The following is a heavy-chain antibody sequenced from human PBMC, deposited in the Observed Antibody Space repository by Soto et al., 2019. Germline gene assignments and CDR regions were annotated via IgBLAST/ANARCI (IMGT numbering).Heavy chain of an antibody. CDR1: GFTFSQPA. V-gene: IGHV3-23*01. Sequence: EVQLLASGGGLIQPGESLTLSFGASGFTFSQPAMSWVPQAPGKGLEGVAAISIGGGSTYYADSVKGRFTISRDDSENTLYLQMNSLRGDDTAVYYCAKPSPYSFGYFGSWGQGTLVTVSS. CDR3: AKPSPYSFGYFGS. J-gene: IGHJ4*02. CDR2: ISIGGGST. D-gene: IGHD5-18*01.